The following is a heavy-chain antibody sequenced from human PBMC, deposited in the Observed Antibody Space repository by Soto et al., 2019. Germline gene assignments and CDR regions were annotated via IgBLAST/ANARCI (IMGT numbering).Heavy chain of an antibody. CDR2: ISSSSSTI. V-gene: IGHV3-48*02. J-gene: IGHJ4*02. CDR1: GFTFSSYS. Sequence: GGSLRLSCAASGFTFSSYSMNWVRQAPGKGLEWVSYISSSSSTIYYADSVKGRFTISRDNAKNSLYLQMSSLRDEDTAVYYCARDLGEYYYDSSGYYAGYWGQGTLVTVSS. CDR3: ARDLGEYYYDSSGYYAGY. D-gene: IGHD3-22*01.